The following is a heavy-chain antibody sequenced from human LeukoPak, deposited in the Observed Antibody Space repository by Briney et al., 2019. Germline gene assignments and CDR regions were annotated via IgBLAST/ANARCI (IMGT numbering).Heavy chain of an antibody. CDR3: ASGYARSARHQSDF. D-gene: IGHD5-12*01. Sequence: GGSLRLSCAASGFTFSSYAMSWVRQAPGKGLEWVSAISGSGGSTYYADSVKGRFTISRDNSKNTLYLQMNSLRVEDTAVYYCASGYARSARHQSDFWGQGTVVTVSS. V-gene: IGHV3-23*01. J-gene: IGHJ4*02. CDR2: ISGSGGST. CDR1: GFTFSSYA.